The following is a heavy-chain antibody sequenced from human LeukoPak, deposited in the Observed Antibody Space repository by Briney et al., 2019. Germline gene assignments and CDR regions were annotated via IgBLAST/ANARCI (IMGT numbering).Heavy chain of an antibody. V-gene: IGHV3-11*04. CDR2: ISNSGSTI. D-gene: IGHD6-19*01. CDR1: GFTFSDYY. CDR3: ARKAVAFDY. Sequence: GGSLRLSCAASGFTFSDYYMSWVRQAPGKGLEWVSYISNSGSTIDYADSVKGRFAISRDNAKNSLYLQMNSLRAEDTAVYYCARKAVAFDYWGQGTLVTVSS. J-gene: IGHJ4*02.